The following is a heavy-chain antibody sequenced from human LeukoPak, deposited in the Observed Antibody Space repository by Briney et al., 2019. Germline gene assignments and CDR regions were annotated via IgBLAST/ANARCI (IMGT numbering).Heavy chain of an antibody. Sequence: ASVTVSFKSSGYTFTSYGISWVRQAPGQGLEWMGWISAYNGNTNYAQKLQGRVTMTTDTSTSTAYMELRSLRSDDTAVYYCARVLSENFGVLNNWFDPRGQGTLVTVSS. CDR2: ISAYNGNT. D-gene: IGHD3-3*01. V-gene: IGHV1-18*01. CDR3: ARVLSENFGVLNNWFDP. J-gene: IGHJ5*02. CDR1: GYTFTSYG.